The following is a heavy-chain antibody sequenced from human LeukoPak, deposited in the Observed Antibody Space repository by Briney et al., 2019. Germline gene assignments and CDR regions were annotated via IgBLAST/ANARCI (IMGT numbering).Heavy chain of an antibody. D-gene: IGHD6-19*01. J-gene: IGHJ3*02. V-gene: IGHV4-39*01. CDR1: GVSISSSSYY. CDR2: IFYSGST. CDR3: ARMRRVAVAERGTFDI. Sequence: SETLSLTCTVSGVSISSSSYYWGWIRQSPAKGLEWIGSIFYSGSTYSNPPLKSRVTISADTSKNQFSLKLSSVTAADTAVYYCARMRRVAVAERGTFDIWGQGTMVTVSS.